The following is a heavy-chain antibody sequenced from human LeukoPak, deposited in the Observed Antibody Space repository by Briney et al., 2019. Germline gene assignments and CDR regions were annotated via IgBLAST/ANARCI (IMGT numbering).Heavy chain of an antibody. CDR2: IYYSGGT. CDR1: GDSISSYY. J-gene: IGHJ5*02. Sequence: PSETLSLTCTVSGDSISSYYWSCIRQPPGKGLEWIGYIYYSGGTDYNPSLKSRVTISVDTSKNQFSLKLRSVTAADTAVYYCARGSTAMVTSWFDPWGQGTLVTVSS. CDR3: ARGSTAMVTSWFDP. V-gene: IGHV4-59*08. D-gene: IGHD5-18*01.